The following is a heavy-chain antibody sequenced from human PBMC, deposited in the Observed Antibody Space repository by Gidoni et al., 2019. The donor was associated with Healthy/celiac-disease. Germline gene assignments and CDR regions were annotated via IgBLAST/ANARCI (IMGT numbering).Heavy chain of an antibody. D-gene: IGHD3-9*01. CDR2: ISYDGSNK. V-gene: IGHV3-30*04. CDR3: ARDGASYYDILTGSDDAFDI. Sequence: QVQLVESGGGVVQPGWSLRLSCAASGFTFSIYAMHWVRQAQGKGLEWVAVISYDGSNKYYADSVTGRFTISRDNSKNTLYLQMNSLRAEDTAVYYCARDGASYYDILTGSDDAFDIWGQGTMVTVSS. J-gene: IGHJ3*02. CDR1: GFTFSIYA.